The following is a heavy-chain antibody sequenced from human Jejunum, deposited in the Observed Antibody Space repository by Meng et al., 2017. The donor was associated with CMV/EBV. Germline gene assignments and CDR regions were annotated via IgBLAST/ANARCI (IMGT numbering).Heavy chain of an antibody. CDR2: IKQDGSEK. CDR1: GFTFSRYW. D-gene: IGHD6-6*01. J-gene: IGHJ4*02. Sequence: VQLVELGGGLVQPGGSLRLSCVALGFTFSRYWMSWVRQAPGKGLEWVANIKQDGSEKYYVDSVKGRYTISRDNAKNSLYLQMNSLRAEDSAVYSCARDAGAAQIDYWGRGTLVTRLL. CDR3: ARDAGAAQIDY. V-gene: IGHV3-7*04.